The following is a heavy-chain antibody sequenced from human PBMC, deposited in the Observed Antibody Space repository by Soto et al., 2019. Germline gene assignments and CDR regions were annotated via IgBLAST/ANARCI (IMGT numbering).Heavy chain of an antibody. CDR2: IYPGDSDT. J-gene: IGHJ6*02. D-gene: IGHD2-21*02. V-gene: IGHV5-51*01. CDR1: GYTFTAYW. CDR3: ARRSTAPMAGMDV. Sequence: GESLKISCKGSGYTFTAYWIGWVRQMPGKGLEWMGIIYPGDSDTRYSPSFQGQVTISADKSISSAYLQWSSLKASDTAIYYCARRSTAPMAGMDVWGQGTTVTVSS.